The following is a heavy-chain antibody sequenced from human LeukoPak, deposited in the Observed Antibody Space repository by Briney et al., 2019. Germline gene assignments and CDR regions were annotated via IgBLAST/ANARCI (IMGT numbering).Heavy chain of an antibody. CDR3: AREDLAAAGVFDY. CDR2: IYYSGST. D-gene: IGHD6-13*01. Sequence: SETLSLTCTVSGGSISSYYWSWIRQPAGKGLEWIGYIYYSGSTNYNPSLKSRVTISVDTSKNQFSLKLSSVTAADTAVYYCAREDLAAAGVFDYWGQGTLVTVSS. V-gene: IGHV4-59*01. J-gene: IGHJ4*02. CDR1: GGSISSYY.